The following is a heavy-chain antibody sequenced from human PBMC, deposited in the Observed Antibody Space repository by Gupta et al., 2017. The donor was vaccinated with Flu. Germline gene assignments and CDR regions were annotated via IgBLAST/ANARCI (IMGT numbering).Heavy chain of an antibody. D-gene: IGHD1-1*01. Sequence: EVQLLESGGGLVRPGGSLRLSCAGSGFTFSNYAMSWVRQAPGKGLEWVSGFRYVGSDPYYADSVKGRFTVVRDSSKNTLYLQMNTVRAEDTALYFCAKQALRDWNWYFDLWGPGTLVTVAS. V-gene: IGHV3-23*01. CDR2: FRYVGSDP. CDR3: AKQALRDWNWYFDL. J-gene: IGHJ2*01. CDR1: GFTFSNYA.